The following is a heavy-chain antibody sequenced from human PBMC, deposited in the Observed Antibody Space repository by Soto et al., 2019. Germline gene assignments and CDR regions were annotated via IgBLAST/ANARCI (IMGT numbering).Heavy chain of an antibody. CDR1: GGPFRSSR. Sequence: GASVKVSCKTSGGPFRSSRINGVRQAPGQGLEWVGGIVPIYRTADYAQKFQGRVTITADESARTSYMELRSLKSQDTAVYYCVRDSGAKLSSSWGQGTLVTVSS. D-gene: IGHD6-13*01. CDR2: IVPIYRTA. V-gene: IGHV1-69*13. CDR3: VRDSGAKLSSS. J-gene: IGHJ4*02.